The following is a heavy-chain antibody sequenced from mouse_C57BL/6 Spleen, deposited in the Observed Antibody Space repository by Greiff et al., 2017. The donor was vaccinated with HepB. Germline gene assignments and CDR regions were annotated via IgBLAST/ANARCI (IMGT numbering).Heavy chain of an antibody. V-gene: IGHV5-4*01. CDR3: ARDERYFDY. Sequence: EVKLMESGGGLVKPGGSLKLSCAASGFTFSSYAMSWVRQTPEKRLEWVATISDGGSYTYYPDNVKGRFTISRDNAKNNLYLQMSHLKSEDTAMYYCARDERYFDYWGQGTTLTVSS. CDR2: ISDGGSYT. J-gene: IGHJ2*01. CDR1: GFTFSSYA.